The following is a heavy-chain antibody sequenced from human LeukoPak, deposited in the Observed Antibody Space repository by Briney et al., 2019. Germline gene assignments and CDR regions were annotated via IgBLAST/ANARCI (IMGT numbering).Heavy chain of an antibody. J-gene: IGHJ4*02. D-gene: IGHD5-18*01. CDR2: IYYSGST. CDR3: ARVQLWYEYYFDY. CDR1: GGSISSYY. V-gene: IGHV4-59*01. Sequence: SETLSLTCTVSGGSISSYYWSWIRQPPGKGLEWIGYIYYSGSTNYNPSLKSRVTISVDTSKNQFSLKLSSVTAADTAVYYRARVQLWYEYYFDYWGQGTLVTVSS.